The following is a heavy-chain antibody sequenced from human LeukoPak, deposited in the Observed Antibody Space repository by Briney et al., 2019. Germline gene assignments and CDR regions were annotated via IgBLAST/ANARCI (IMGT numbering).Heavy chain of an antibody. CDR3: ARSQSQSGSYRYYFTY. CDR1: GVSVGSGGYY. Sequence: SETLSLTCSVSGVSVGSGGYYWTWIRQPPGKGLEWIGYMYYSGNSNYNPFLKSRVTMSLDPSKNRFSLKLSSVTAADTAVYYCARSQSQSGSYRYYFTYWGQGTLVTVSS. V-gene: IGHV4-61*08. J-gene: IGHJ4*02. D-gene: IGHD1-26*01. CDR2: MYYSGNS.